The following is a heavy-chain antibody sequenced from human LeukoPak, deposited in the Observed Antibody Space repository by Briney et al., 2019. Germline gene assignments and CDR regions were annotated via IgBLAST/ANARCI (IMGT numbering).Heavy chain of an antibody. V-gene: IGHV4-59*08. J-gene: IGHJ5*02. Sequence: SETLSLTCTVSGGSISSYYWSWIRQPPGKGLEWIGYIYYSGSTNYNPSLKSRVTISVDTSKNQSSLKLSSVTAADTAVYYCARSLVQLWTNFGFDPWGQGTLVTVSS. CDR1: GGSISSYY. CDR2: IYYSGST. D-gene: IGHD5-18*01. CDR3: ARSLVQLWTNFGFDP.